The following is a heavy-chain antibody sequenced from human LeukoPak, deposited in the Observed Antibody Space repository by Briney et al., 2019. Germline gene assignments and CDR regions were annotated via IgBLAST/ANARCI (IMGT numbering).Heavy chain of an antibody. Sequence: ASVKVSCKASGYTFTSYYMHWVRQAPGQGLEWMGIINPSGGSTSYAQKFQGRVTMTRDTSTSTAYMELSSLRSEDTAVYYCARGVNAGEYYYYGMDVWGQGTTVTVSS. D-gene: IGHD7-27*01. CDR1: GYTFTSYY. CDR3: ARGVNAGEYYYYGMDV. J-gene: IGHJ6*02. CDR2: INPSGGST. V-gene: IGHV1-46*01.